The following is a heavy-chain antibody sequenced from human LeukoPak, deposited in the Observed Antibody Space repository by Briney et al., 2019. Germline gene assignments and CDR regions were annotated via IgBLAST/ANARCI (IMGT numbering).Heavy chain of an antibody. CDR2: ISSSSSTT. CDR3: ARDLKLEPNY. Sequence: GGSLRLSCAASGFTFSSYSMNWVRQAPGKGLEWVSYISSSSSTTYYADSVKGRFTISRDNAKNSLYLQMNSLRAEDTAVYYCARDLKLEPNYWGQGTLVTVSS. V-gene: IGHV3-48*04. D-gene: IGHD1-1*01. CDR1: GFTFSSYS. J-gene: IGHJ4*02.